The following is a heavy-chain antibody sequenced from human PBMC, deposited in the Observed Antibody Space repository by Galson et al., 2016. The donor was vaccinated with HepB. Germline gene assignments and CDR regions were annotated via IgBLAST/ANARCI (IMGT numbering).Heavy chain of an antibody. CDR1: SGSISRGGYY. Sequence: TLSLTCTVSSGSISRGGYYWSWIRQHPGKGLEWIGYIYYSGSTYHNPSLKSRVTISVDTSENHFSLKLSSVTAADTAVYYCARGPNSRPNFDYWGQGTLVTVSS. CDR3: ARGPNSRPNFDY. D-gene: IGHD2/OR15-2a*01. CDR2: IYYSGST. V-gene: IGHV4-31*03. J-gene: IGHJ4*02.